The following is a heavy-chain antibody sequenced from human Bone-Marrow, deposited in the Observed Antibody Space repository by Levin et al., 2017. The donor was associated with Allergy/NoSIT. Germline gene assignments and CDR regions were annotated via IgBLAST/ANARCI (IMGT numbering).Heavy chain of an antibody. J-gene: IGHJ4*02. CDR3: AKAHIVVIPAAIRRFDY. Sequence: GESLKISCAASGFSFSSYAMSWVRQAPGKGLEWVSAISGGGGSTYYADAVKGRFTISRDNSKNTLYLQMNSLRVEDTALYYCAKAHIVVIPAAIRRFDYWGQGTLVTVSS. V-gene: IGHV3-23*01. CDR1: GFSFSSYA. CDR2: ISGGGGST. D-gene: IGHD2-2*01.